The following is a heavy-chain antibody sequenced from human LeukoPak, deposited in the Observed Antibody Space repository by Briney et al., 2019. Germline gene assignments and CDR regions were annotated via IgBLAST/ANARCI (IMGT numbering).Heavy chain of an antibody. D-gene: IGHD3-16*01. CDR1: GFTFSTYA. V-gene: IGHV3-23*01. J-gene: IGHJ4*02. Sequence: GGSLRLSCAASGFTFSTYAMTWVRQAPGKGLEWVSLISGTGGSTYYADSVKGRFTISRDNSKNTLYLQMNSLRAEDMAVYYCAKDGGQGADYWGQGTLVSVSS. CDR2: ISGTGGST. CDR3: AKDGGQGADY.